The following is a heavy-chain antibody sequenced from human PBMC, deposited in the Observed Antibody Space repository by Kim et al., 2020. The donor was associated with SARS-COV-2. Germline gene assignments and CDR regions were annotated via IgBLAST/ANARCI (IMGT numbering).Heavy chain of an antibody. CDR2: ISSSSSYI. CDR3: ARVGGTGPGYSSGWYGY. D-gene: IGHD6-19*01. J-gene: IGHJ4*02. CDR1: GFTFSSYS. V-gene: IGHV3-21*01. Sequence: GGSLRLSCAASGFTFSSYSMNWVRQAPGKGLEWVSSISSSSSYIYYADSVKGRFTISRDNAKNSLYLQMNSLRAEDTAVYYCARVGGTGPGYSSGWYGYWGQGTLVTVSS.